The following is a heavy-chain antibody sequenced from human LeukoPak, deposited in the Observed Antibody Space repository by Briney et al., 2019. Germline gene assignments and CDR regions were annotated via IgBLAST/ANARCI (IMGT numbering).Heavy chain of an antibody. D-gene: IGHD6-13*01. CDR1: GFTFSRYW. V-gene: IGHV4-39*07. CDR2: GDYSGGT. Sequence: GSLRLSCAASGFTFSRYWMSWIRQPPGKGLEWIASGDYSGGTYYNPSLESRVAISADMSKNQISLKLSSVTAADTAVYYCARHAGADGSNWSYFDYWGQGTLVTVSS. J-gene: IGHJ4*02. CDR3: ARHAGADGSNWSYFDY.